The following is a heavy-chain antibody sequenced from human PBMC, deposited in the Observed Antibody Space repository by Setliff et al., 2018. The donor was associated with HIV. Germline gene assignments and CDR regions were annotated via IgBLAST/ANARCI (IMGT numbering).Heavy chain of an antibody. Sequence: PGGSLRLSCAASGFTFSRYPMSWVRQAPGKGLEWVSSLGEGGYDTYYADSVKGRFTISRYNSKNTLYLQMNSLRAEDTAVYCCAKGAVPAAIGGYYFDSWGQGTLVTVSS. D-gene: IGHD2-2*01. V-gene: IGHV3-23*01. CDR2: LGEGGYDT. J-gene: IGHJ4*02. CDR1: GFTFSRYP. CDR3: AKGAVPAAIGGYYFDS.